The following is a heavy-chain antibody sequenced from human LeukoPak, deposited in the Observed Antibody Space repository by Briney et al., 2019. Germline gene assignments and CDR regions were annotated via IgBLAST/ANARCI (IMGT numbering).Heavy chain of an antibody. J-gene: IGHJ4*02. CDR2: IYYSGST. D-gene: IGHD3-9*01. CDR1: GGSISSYY. Sequence: SETLSLTCTVSGGSISSYYWSWIRQPPGEGLEWIGYIYYSGSTNYNPSLKSRVTISVDTSKNQFSLKLSSVTAADTAVYYCARFVYYDILTGYYYFDYWGQGTLVTVSS. V-gene: IGHV4-59*01. CDR3: ARFVYYDILTGYYYFDY.